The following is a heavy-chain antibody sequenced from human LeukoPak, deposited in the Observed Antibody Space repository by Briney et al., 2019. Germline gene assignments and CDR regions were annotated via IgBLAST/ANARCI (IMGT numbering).Heavy chain of an antibody. V-gene: IGHV3-21*01. CDR1: GFTFSSYS. CDR3: ARGLVGATGAYYFDY. CDR2: ISSSSSYI. J-gene: IGHJ4*02. D-gene: IGHD1-26*01. Sequence: GSLRLSCAASGFTFSSYSMNGVRQAPGKGLEWVSSISSSSSYIYYADSVKGRFTISRDNAKNSLYLQMNSLRAEDTAVYYCARGLVGATGAYYFDYWGQGTLVTVSS.